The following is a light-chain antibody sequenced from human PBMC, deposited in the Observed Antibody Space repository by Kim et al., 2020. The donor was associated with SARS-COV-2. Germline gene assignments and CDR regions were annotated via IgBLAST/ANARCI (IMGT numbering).Light chain of an antibody. CDR2: DAS. Sequence: EIVLTQSPGLLSLTPGERVTLSCRASQSVASRFLAWYQQRPGQAPRLLIYDASTRATGIPDMFSGSGSGTDFTLTISRLEPEDVAVYYCQRYGSSNTWSFGQGTKVDIK. J-gene: IGKJ1*01. V-gene: IGKV3-20*01. CDR3: QRYGSSNTWS. CDR1: QSVASRF.